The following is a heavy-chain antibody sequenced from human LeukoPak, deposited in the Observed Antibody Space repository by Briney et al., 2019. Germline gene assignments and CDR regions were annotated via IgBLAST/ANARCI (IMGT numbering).Heavy chain of an antibody. V-gene: IGHV4-59*01. J-gene: IGHJ3*02. CDR1: GGSISSYY. CDR3: ARAQIDGYNLFAFDI. CDR2: IYYSGST. D-gene: IGHD5-24*01. Sequence: SETLSLTCTVSGGSISSYYWSWIRQPPGKGLEWIGYIYYSGSTNYNPSLKSRVTISVDTSKNQFSLKLSSVTAADTAVYYCARAQIDGYNLFAFDIWGQGTMVTVSS.